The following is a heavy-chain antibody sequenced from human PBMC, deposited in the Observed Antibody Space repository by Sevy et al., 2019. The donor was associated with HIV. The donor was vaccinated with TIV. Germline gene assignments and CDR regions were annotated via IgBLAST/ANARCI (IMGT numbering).Heavy chain of an antibody. CDR2: ISSSGSTI. J-gene: IGHJ4*02. CDR1: GFTFSSYE. D-gene: IGHD6-13*01. CDR3: ARGSSSWYRAFDY. V-gene: IGHV3-48*03. Sequence: GGSLRLSCAASGFTFSSYEMNWVRQAPGKGLEWVSYISSSGSTIYYADSVKGRFTISRDNAKNSLYLQMNSLRAEDTAVYYCARGSSSWYRAFDYCGQGTLVTVSS.